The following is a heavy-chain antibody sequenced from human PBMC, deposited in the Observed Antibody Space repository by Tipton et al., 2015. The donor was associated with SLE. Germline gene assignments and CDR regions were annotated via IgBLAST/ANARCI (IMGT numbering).Heavy chain of an antibody. CDR3: ARDRSLVGATKRYYYYGMDV. CDR1: GFTFSLYS. V-gene: IGHV3-23*01. D-gene: IGHD1-26*01. CDR2: ISGSGGST. Sequence: SLRLSCAASGFTFSLYSMNWVRQAPGKGLEWVSAISGSGGSTYYADSVKGRFTISRDNSKNTLYLQMNSLRAEDTAVYYCARDRSLVGATKRYYYYGMDVWGQGTTVTVSS. J-gene: IGHJ6*02.